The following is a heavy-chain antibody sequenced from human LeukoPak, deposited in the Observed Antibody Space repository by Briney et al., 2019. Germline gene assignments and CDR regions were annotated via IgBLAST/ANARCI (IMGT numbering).Heavy chain of an antibody. CDR3: ARVGCSGGPCYSRDFDF. D-gene: IGHD2-15*01. V-gene: IGHV4-34*12. CDR1: GGSFSGYY. Sequence: SETLSLTCAVSGGSFSGYYWSWIRQPPGKGLEWIAEIIHSGNTNHNPSLKSRVTISVDTSKNQFSLNLISLTAADTAVYYCARVGCSGGPCYSRDFDFWGQGNLVTVSS. CDR2: IIHSGNT. J-gene: IGHJ4*02.